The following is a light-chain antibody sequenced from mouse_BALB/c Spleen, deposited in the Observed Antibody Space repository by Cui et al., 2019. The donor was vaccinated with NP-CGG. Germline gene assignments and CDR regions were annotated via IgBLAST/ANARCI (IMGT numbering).Light chain of an antibody. V-gene: IGLV1*01. J-gene: IGLJ1*01. Sequence: QAAVTQESALTTSPGEPVTPTCHSSTRAVPTSNYANWVQEKPDHLFTGLIGGTNNRTPGVPARFSGSLIGDKAALTITGAQTEDEAIYFCVLWYSNHWVFGGGTKLTVL. CDR3: VLWYSNHWV. CDR2: GTN. CDR1: TRAVPTSNY.